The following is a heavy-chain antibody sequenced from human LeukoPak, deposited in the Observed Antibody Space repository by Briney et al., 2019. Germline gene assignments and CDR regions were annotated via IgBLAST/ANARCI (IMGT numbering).Heavy chain of an antibody. CDR1: DSPLAPMP. CDR3: AKGGHDFNPFYW. D-gene: IGHD2-21*02. CDR2: KRGGGDP. Sequence: GGSLRSPVQPLDSPLAPMPRAGSARLQGRGWSGSQVKRGGGDPFYADSVKGRFTISRDNSKNTLFLQLNSLRAEDTAVYYCAKGGHDFNPFYWWGQGTLVTVSS. V-gene: IGHV3-23*01. J-gene: IGHJ4*02.